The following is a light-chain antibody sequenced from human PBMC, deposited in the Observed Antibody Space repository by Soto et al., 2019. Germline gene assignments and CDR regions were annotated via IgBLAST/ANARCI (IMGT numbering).Light chain of an antibody. V-gene: IGLV2-14*03. J-gene: IGLJ1*01. CDR3: TSFTTSNTFV. CDR1: SNDVGHFNY. Sequence: QSALDQPASVSGSPGQSITISCTGTSNDVGHFNYVSWFQQHPGKAPKLLIFDVSNWPSGVSDRFSGSKSGNTASLTISGLQPEDEADYYCTSFTTSNTFVFGSGTKVTVL. CDR2: DVS.